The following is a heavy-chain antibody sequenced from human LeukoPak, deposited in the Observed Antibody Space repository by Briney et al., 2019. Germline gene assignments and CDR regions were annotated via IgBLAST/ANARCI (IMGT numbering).Heavy chain of an antibody. Sequence: GGSLRLSCVASGFTFSNFGVNWVRQAPGKGLEWVAVISYDGSNEFYADSVKGRFTISRDNSKNTLYLQMNSLRAEDTAVYYCARASRGGTMIVVLILPDYWGQGTLVTVSS. CDR1: GFTFSNFG. CDR2: ISYDGSNE. D-gene: IGHD3-22*01. CDR3: ARASRGGTMIVVLILPDY. V-gene: IGHV3-30-3*01. J-gene: IGHJ4*02.